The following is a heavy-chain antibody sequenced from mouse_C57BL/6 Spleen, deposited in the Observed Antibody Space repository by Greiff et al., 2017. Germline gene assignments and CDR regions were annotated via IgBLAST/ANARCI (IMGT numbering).Heavy chain of an antibody. CDR2: ISYDGSN. Sequence: DVKLVESGPGLVNPSQSLSLTCSVTGYSITSGYYWNWIRQFPGNKLEWMGYISYDGSNNYNPSLKNRISITRDTSKNQFFLKLNSVTTEDTATYYCAREGVVAPLDYWGQGTTLTVSS. CDR1: GYSITSGYY. D-gene: IGHD1-1*01. CDR3: AREGVVAPLDY. J-gene: IGHJ2*01. V-gene: IGHV3-6*01.